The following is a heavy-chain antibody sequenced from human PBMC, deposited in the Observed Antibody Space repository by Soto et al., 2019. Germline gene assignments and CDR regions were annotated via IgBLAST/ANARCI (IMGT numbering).Heavy chain of an antibody. J-gene: IGHJ5*02. CDR2: TYYRSKWYN. CDR1: GDSVSSNSAA. D-gene: IGHD5-12*01. CDR3: ARVGGYSGYDNNWFDP. Sequence: SQTLSLTCAICGDSVSSNSAAWNWIRQSPSRGLEWLGRTYYRSKWYNDYAVSVKSRITINPDTSKNQFSLLLNSVTPEDTAVSYCARVGGYSGYDNNWFDPWGQGSLVTVSS. V-gene: IGHV6-1*01.